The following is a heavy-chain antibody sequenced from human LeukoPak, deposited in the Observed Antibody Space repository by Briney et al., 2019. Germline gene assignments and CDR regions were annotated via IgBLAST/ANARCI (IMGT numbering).Heavy chain of an antibody. V-gene: IGHV1-69*04. Sequence: GASMKVSCKASGGTFSSYAISWVRQAPGQGLEWMGRIIPILGIANYAQKFQGRVTITADKSTSTAYMELSSLRSEDTAVYYCARDHVRRDPSYYYYGMDVWGQGTTVTVSS. CDR3: ARDHVRRDPSYYYYGMDV. CDR1: GGTFSSYA. CDR2: IIPILGIA. J-gene: IGHJ6*02.